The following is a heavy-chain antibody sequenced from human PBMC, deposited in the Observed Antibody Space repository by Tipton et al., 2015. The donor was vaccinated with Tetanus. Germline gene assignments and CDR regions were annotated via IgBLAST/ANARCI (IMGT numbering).Heavy chain of an antibody. Sequence: SLRLSCAASGFTFTDYSLIWVRQAPGMGLEWVSSLGTTSGYIFYADSVKGRFTISRDDAKNSLFLQMNSLRAEDTAVYYCARGPRLLLYYFDSWGQGTLVTVSS. V-gene: IGHV3-21*01. J-gene: IGHJ4*02. CDR2: LGTTSGYI. CDR3: ARGPRLLLYYFDS. D-gene: IGHD5-12*01. CDR1: GFTFTDYS.